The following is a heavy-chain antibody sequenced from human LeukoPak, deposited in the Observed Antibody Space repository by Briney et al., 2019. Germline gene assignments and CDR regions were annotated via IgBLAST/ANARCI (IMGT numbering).Heavy chain of an antibody. J-gene: IGHJ6*04. Sequence: SETLSLTCAGYGGSFSGYYWSWIRQPPGRGLEWIGEINHSGSTYYNPSLKSRVTISVDTSKNQFSLKLSSVTAADTAVYYCAGGAILAFYYYYGMDVWGKGTTVTVSS. CDR2: INHSGST. D-gene: IGHD3-9*01. CDR1: GGSFSGYY. CDR3: AGGAILAFYYYYGMDV. V-gene: IGHV4-34*01.